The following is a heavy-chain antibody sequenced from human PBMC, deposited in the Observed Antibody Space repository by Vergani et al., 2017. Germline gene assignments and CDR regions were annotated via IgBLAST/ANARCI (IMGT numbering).Heavy chain of an antibody. J-gene: IGHJ6*02. V-gene: IGHV1-69*02. CDR3: ARVPYYYDSSGYYYYYYGMDV. D-gene: IGHD3-22*01. CDR2: IIPILGIA. Sequence: QVQLVHSGAEVKKPGSSVKVSCKASVGTFSSYTISWVRQAPGQGLEWMGRIIPILGIANYAQKFQGRVTITADKSTSTAYMELSNLRSEDTAVYYCARVPYYYDSSGYYYYYYGMDVWGQGTTVTVSS. CDR1: VGTFSSYT.